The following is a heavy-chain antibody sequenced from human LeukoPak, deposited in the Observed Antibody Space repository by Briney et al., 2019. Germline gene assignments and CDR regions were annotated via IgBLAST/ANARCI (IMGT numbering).Heavy chain of an antibody. CDR2: ISGSGGST. CDR3: AKIDYYDSSGPFDY. CDR1: GFTFSSYA. Sequence: GGSLRLSCTASGFTFSSYAMSWVRQAPGKGLEWVSAISGSGGSTYYADSVKGRFTISRDNSKNTLYLQMNSLRAEDTAVYYCAKIDYYDSSGPFDYWGQGTLVTVSS. V-gene: IGHV3-23*01. J-gene: IGHJ4*02. D-gene: IGHD3-22*01.